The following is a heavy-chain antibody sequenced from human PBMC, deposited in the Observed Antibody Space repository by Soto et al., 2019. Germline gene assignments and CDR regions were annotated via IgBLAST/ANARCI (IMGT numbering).Heavy chain of an antibody. V-gene: IGHV3-23*01. CDR3: AKYMVRAVIIPTDD. Sequence: EVQLLESGGGLVQPGGSLRLSCAASGFTFSSYAMSWVRQAPGKGLEWVSAISGSGGTTYYADSVKGRFTISRDNSKSTLYLQMSSLRTEDTAVYFCAKYMVRAVIIPTDDWGQGTLVTVSS. CDR1: GFTFSSYA. CDR2: ISGSGGTT. J-gene: IGHJ4*02. D-gene: IGHD3-10*01.